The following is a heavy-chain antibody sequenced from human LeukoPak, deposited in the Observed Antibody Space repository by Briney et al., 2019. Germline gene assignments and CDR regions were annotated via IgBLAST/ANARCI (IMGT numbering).Heavy chain of an antibody. J-gene: IGHJ4*02. V-gene: IGHV3-7*01. CDR1: GFTFSSYW. CDR3: ARDDADYDILTGYYPNFDY. Sequence: PGGSLRLSCAASGFTFSSYWMSWVRQAPGKGLEWVANIKQDGSEKYYVDSVKGRFTISRDNAKNSLYLQMNSLRAEDTAVYYCARDDADYDILTGYYPNFDYWGQGTLVTASS. CDR2: IKQDGSEK. D-gene: IGHD3-9*01.